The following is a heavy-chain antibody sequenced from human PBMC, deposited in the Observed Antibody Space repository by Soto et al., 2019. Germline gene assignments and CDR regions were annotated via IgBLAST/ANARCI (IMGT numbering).Heavy chain of an antibody. CDR3: ARPEQLDDYYYYGMDV. D-gene: IGHD6-6*01. CDR1: GGTFSSYA. Sequence: QVQLVQSGAEVKKPGSSVKVSCKASGGTFSSYAISWVRQAPGQGLEWMGGIIPIFGTANYAQKFQGRVTITADDSTSTAYMELSSLRSEDTAVYYCARPEQLDDYYYYGMDVWGQGTTVTVSS. V-gene: IGHV1-69*01. J-gene: IGHJ6*02. CDR2: IIPIFGTA.